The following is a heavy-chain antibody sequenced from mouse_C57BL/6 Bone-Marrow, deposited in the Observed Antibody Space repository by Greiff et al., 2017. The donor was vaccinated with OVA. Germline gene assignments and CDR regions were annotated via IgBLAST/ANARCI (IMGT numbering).Heavy chain of an antibody. CDR3: ASPFYYDYDGFDY. CDR2: IWSGGST. CDR1: GFSLTSYG. J-gene: IGHJ2*01. V-gene: IGHV2-2*01. Sequence: QVHVKQSGPGLVQPSQSLSITCTVSGFSLTSYGVHWVRQSPGKGLEWLGVIWSGGSTDYNAAFISRLSISKDNSKSQVFFKMNSLQADDTAIYYCASPFYYDYDGFDYWGQGTTLTVSS. D-gene: IGHD2-4*01.